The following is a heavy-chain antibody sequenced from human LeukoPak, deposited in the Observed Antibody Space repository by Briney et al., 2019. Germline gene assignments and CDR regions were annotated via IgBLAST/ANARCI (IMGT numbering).Heavy chain of an antibody. CDR3: ARGAGHYGDQGYWFDP. D-gene: IGHD4-17*01. CDR1: GYTFTGYY. Sequence: ASVKVSCKASGYTFTGYYMHWVRQAPGQGLEWMGWINPNSGGANYAQKFQGWVTMTRDTSISTAYMELSRLRSDDTAVYYCARGAGHYGDQGYWFDPWGQGTLVTVSS. V-gene: IGHV1-2*04. CDR2: INPNSGGA. J-gene: IGHJ5*02.